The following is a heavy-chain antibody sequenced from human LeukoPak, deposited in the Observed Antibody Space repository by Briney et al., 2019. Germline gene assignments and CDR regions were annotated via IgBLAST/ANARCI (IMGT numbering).Heavy chain of an antibody. Sequence: GGPLRLSCTASGFTFSSYSVNWVRQAPGKGLEWVSSISSSSSYIYYADSVKGRFTISRDNAKNSLYLQMNRLRAEDTAVYYCARDVGCSSTSCYAIFDYWGQGTLVTVSS. CDR3: ARDVGCSSTSCYAIFDY. D-gene: IGHD2-2*01. CDR2: ISSSSSYI. V-gene: IGHV3-21*01. CDR1: GFTFSSYS. J-gene: IGHJ4*02.